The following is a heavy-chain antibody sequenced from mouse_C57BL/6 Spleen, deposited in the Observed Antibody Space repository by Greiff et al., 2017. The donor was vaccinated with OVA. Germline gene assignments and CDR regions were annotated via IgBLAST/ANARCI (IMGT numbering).Heavy chain of an antibody. CDR1: GFTFSSYT. CDR3: ARHAGGDDGYYDYFDY. J-gene: IGHJ2*01. CDR2: ISGGGGNT. Sequence: EVQLQESGGGLVKPGGSLKLSCAASGFTFSSYTMSWVRQTPEQRLEWVATISGGGGNTYYPDSVKGRFTISRDNAKNTLYLQMSSLRSEDTALYYCARHAGGDDGYYDYFDYWGQGTTLTVSS. D-gene: IGHD2-3*01. V-gene: IGHV5-9*01.